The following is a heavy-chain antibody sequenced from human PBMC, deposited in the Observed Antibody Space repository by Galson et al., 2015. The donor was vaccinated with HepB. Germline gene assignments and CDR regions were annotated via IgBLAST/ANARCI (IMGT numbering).Heavy chain of an antibody. D-gene: IGHD3-3*01. J-gene: IGHJ6*02. CDR2: IYHSGST. Sequence: ETLSLTCAVSGGSISSSNWWSWVRQPPGKGLEWIGEIYHSGSTNYNPSLKSRVTISVDKSKNQFSLKLSSVTAADTAVYYCARDKAGRPFWSGYSFPSREGMDVWGQGTTVTVSS. V-gene: IGHV4-4*02. CDR3: ARDKAGRPFWSGYSFPSREGMDV. CDR1: GGSISSSNW.